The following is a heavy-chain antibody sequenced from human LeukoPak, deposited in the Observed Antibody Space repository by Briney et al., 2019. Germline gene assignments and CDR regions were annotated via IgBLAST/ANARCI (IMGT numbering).Heavy chain of an antibody. J-gene: IGHJ4*02. V-gene: IGHV3-48*01. CDR2: VTASSYPI. CDR1: GFSFSSYN. CDR3: ARDRPTGASRVFVVQ. Sequence: PGGSLRLSCAASGFSFSSYNMNWVRQSPGRGLEWLSYVTASSYPIYYADSVKGRFTISRDNAKNSLYLQMNSLRAEDTAIYYCARDRPTGASRVFVVQWGQGTPVTVSS. D-gene: IGHD2-15*01.